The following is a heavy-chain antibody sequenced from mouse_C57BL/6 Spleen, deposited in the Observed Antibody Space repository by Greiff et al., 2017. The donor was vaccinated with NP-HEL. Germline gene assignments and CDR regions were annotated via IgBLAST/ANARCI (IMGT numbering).Heavy chain of an antibody. V-gene: IGHV1-19*01. J-gene: IGHJ4*01. CDR2: INPYNGGT. CDR1: GYTFTDYY. Sequence: VQLKQSGPVLVKPGASVKMSCKASGYTFTDYYMNWVKQSHGKSLEWIGVINPYNGGTSYNQKFKGKATLTVDKSSSTAYMELNSLTSEDSAVYYCARSTDGSYAMDYWGQGTSVTVSS. D-gene: IGHD1-1*01. CDR3: ARSTDGSYAMDY.